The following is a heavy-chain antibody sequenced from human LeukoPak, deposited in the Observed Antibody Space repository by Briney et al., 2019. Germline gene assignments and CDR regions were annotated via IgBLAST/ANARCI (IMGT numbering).Heavy chain of an antibody. CDR3: ARAKGGYYDSSGYLVY. CDR1: GYTFTDYY. J-gene: IGHJ4*02. CDR2: INPNIGGA. Sequence: GASVKVSCKASGYTFTDYYMHWVRQAPGQGLEWMGWINPNIGGANYAQKFQDRVTMTRDTSISTAYMDLSSLTSDDTAVYYCARAKGGYYDSSGYLVYWGQGTLVTVSS. D-gene: IGHD3-22*01. V-gene: IGHV1-2*02.